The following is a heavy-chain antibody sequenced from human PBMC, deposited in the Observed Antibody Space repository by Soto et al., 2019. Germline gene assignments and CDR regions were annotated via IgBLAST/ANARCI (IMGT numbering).Heavy chain of an antibody. Sequence: GPSVKVSCKASGYTFTSYAMHWGRQAPGQRLEWMGWINAGNGNTKYSQKFQGRVTITRDTSASTAYMELSSLRSEDTAVYYCARFGVSYYYYGMDVWGQGTTVTVSS. V-gene: IGHV1-3*01. J-gene: IGHJ6*02. CDR1: GYTFTSYA. D-gene: IGHD3-10*01. CDR2: INAGNGNT. CDR3: ARFGVSYYYYGMDV.